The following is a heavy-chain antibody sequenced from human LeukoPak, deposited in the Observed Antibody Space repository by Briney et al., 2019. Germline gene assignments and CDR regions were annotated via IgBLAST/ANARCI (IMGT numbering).Heavy chain of an antibody. V-gene: IGHV4-31*03. J-gene: IGHJ4*02. CDR1: GGSICSGYYY. Sequence: SETLSLTCTVSGGSICSGYYYWSWIRQHPGKGLEWIGYIYYSGSTFHNPSLKSRVTISVDTSKNQFSLKLSSVTAADTAVYYCARGAREAPVHYWGQGTLVTVSS. CDR3: ARGAREAPVHY. D-gene: IGHD1-26*01. CDR2: IYYSGST.